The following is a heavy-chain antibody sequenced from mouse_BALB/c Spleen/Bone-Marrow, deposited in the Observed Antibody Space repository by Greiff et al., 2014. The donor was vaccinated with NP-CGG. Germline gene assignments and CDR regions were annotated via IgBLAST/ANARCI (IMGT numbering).Heavy chain of an antibody. V-gene: IGHV14-3*02. CDR3: AIYYYGSSGFAY. D-gene: IGHD1-1*01. J-gene: IGHJ3*01. CDR2: IDPANGNT. CDR1: GFNIKDTY. Sequence: DVKLQESGAELVKPGASVKLSCTASGFNIKDTYMHWVKQRPEQGLEWIGGIDPANGNTKYDPKFQGKATITADTSSNTAYLQLSSLTSEDTAVYYCAIYYYGSSGFAYWGQGTLVTVSA.